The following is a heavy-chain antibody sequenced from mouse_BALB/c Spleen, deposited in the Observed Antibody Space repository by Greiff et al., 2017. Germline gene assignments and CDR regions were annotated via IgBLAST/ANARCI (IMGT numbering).Heavy chain of an antibody. D-gene: IGHD2-1*01. CDR2: INPYNDGT. CDR3: ARGNDYYAMDY. Sequence: VQLKESGPELVKPGASVKMSCKASGYTFTSYVMHWVKQKPGQGLEWIGYINPYNDGTKYNEKFKGKATLTSDKSSSTAYMELRSLTSEDTAVYYCARGNDYYAMDYWGQGTSVTVSS. J-gene: IGHJ4*01. CDR1: GYTFTSYV. V-gene: IGHV1-14*01.